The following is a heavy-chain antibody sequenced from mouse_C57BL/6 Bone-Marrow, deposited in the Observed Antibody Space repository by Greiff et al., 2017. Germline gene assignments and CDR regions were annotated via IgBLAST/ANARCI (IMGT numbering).Heavy chain of an antibody. CDR3: TRAGSYAMEY. Sequence: VMLVESGAGLVKPGGSLKLSCAASGFTFSSYAMSWVRQTPEKRLEWVAYISSGGDYTYYADNVKGRFTISRDNARNTRYLQMSSLKSEDTAMYYCTRAGSYAMEYWGQGTSVTVSS. CDR1: GFTFSSYA. J-gene: IGHJ4*01. CDR2: ISSGGDYT. V-gene: IGHV5-9-1*02.